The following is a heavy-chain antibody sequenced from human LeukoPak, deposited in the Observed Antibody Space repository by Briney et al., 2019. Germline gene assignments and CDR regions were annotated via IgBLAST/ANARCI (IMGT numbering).Heavy chain of an antibody. Sequence: GGSLRLSCAASGFTVSSNYMSWVRQAPGKGLEWVSVIYSGGSTYYADSVKGRFTISRDNSKNTLYLQMNSLRAEDTAVYYCARETTSGWFDPWGQGTLVTVSS. CDR3: ARETTSGWFDP. V-gene: IGHV3-66*01. CDR2: IYSGGST. J-gene: IGHJ5*02. D-gene: IGHD1/OR15-1a*01. CDR1: GFTVSSNY.